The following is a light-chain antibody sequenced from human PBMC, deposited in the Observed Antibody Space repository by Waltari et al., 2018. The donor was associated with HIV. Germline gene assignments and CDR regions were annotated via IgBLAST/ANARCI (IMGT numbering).Light chain of an antibody. CDR3: SSYTSSSTLYV. V-gene: IGLV2-14*01. Sequence: QSALPQPASVSGSPGQSIPISCTGTSSDVGGYNYVSWYQQHPGKAPKLMISEVSNRPSGVTNRFSGSKSGNTASLTISGLQVEDEADYYCSSYTSSSTLYVFGTGTKVTVL. J-gene: IGLJ1*01. CDR2: EVS. CDR1: SSDVGGYNY.